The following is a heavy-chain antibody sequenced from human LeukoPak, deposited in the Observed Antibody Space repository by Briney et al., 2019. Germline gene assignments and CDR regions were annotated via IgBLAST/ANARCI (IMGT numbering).Heavy chain of an antibody. Sequence: SVKVSCKASGGTFSSYAISWVRQAPGQGLEWMGGIIPIFGTANYAQKFQGRVTITTDESTSTAYMELSSLRSEDTAVYYCARGGSAVIIPQDWFDPCVQGTLVTVPS. D-gene: IGHD3-10*01. J-gene: IGHJ5*02. CDR3: ARGGSAVIIPQDWFDP. CDR2: IIPIFGTA. CDR1: GGTFSSYA. V-gene: IGHV1-69*05.